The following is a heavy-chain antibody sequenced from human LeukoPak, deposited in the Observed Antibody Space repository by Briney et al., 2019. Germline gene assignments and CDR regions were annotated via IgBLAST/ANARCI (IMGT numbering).Heavy chain of an antibody. Sequence: GGSLRLSCAASGFTFSSYGMSWVRQAPGKGLEWVSAISGSGGSTYYADSVKGRFTISRDNSKNTLYLQMNSLRAEDTAVYYCARAIAKVGYAFDLWDQGTMVTVSS. CDR2: ISGSGGST. D-gene: IGHD3-10*01. J-gene: IGHJ3*01. CDR3: ARAIAKVGYAFDL. V-gene: IGHV3-23*01. CDR1: GFTFSSYG.